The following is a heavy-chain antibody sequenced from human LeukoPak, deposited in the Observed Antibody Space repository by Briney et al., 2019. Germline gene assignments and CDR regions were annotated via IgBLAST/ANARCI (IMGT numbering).Heavy chain of an antibody. J-gene: IGHJ4*02. D-gene: IGHD2-15*01. Sequence: PGGSLRLSCAASGFTFSSYGMHWVRQAPGKGLEWVAVISYDGSNKYYADSVKGRFTISRDNSKNTLYLQMNSLRAEDTAVYYCARDGYCSGGSCCTDYWGQGTLVTVSS. CDR3: ARDGYCSGGSCCTDY. CDR1: GFTFSSYG. V-gene: IGHV3-30*03. CDR2: ISYDGSNK.